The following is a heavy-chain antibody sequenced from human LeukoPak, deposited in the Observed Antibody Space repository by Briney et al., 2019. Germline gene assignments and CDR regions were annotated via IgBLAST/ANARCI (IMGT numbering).Heavy chain of an antibody. D-gene: IGHD3-22*01. CDR3: AKDLAITMIVVRLFYY. J-gene: IGHJ4*02. CDR1: GFPFSSYA. V-gene: IGHV3-23*01. CDR2: INGSGGST. Sequence: PGGALGLSYAASGFPFSSYAMSWVRPAPGKGVGWVSAINGSGGSTYYADSVKGRFTISRDNSKNTLYLQMNSLRAEDTSVYYCAKDLAITMIVVRLFYYWGQGTLVTVSS.